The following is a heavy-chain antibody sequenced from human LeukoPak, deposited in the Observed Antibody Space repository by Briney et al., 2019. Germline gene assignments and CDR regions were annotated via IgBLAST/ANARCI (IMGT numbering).Heavy chain of an antibody. CDR2: ISWNSGSI. J-gene: IGHJ5*02. CDR3: ARGGYSYGPNYNWFDP. Sequence: GGSLRLSCAASGFTFDDYAMHWVRQAPGKGLEWVSGISWNSGSIGYADSVKGRFTISRDNSKNTLYLQMGSLRAEDMAVYYCARGGYSYGPNYNWFDPWGQGTLVTVSS. V-gene: IGHV3-9*03. CDR1: GFTFDDYA. D-gene: IGHD5-18*01.